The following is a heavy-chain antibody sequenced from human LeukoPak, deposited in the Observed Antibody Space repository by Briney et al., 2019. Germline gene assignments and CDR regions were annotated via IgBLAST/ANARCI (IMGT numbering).Heavy chain of an antibody. Sequence: SETLSLTCTVSGGSISSSSYCWGWIRQPPGKGLEWIGSIYYSGSTYYNPSLKSRVTISVDTSKNQFSLKLSSVTAADTAVYYCARQGGDIVVVPAAIIFDYWGQGTLVTVSS. V-gene: IGHV4-39*01. J-gene: IGHJ4*02. CDR2: IYYSGST. CDR3: ARQGGDIVVVPAAIIFDY. CDR1: GGSISSSSYC. D-gene: IGHD2-2*01.